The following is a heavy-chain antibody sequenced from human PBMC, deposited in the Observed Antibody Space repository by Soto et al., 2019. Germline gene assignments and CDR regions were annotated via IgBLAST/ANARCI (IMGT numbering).Heavy chain of an antibody. CDR2: IWYDGTNK. V-gene: IGHV3-33*06. J-gene: IGHJ4*02. CDR3: AEGLEFLDY. D-gene: IGHD3-10*01. CDR1: GFTFSTHG. Sequence: GGSLRLSCAASGFTFSTHGMHRVRQAPGKGLEWVAVIWYDGTNKYYADSVKGRFTISKDNSMNTLYLQMNSLRAEDTAVYYCAEGLEFLDYWGQGTLVTVSS.